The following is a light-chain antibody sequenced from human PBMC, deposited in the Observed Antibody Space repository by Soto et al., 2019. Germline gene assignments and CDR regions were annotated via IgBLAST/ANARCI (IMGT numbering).Light chain of an antibody. J-gene: IGLJ1*01. V-gene: IGLV2-11*01. Sequence: QSALTQPRSVSGSPGQSVTVSCTGTSSDVGGYNCVSWYQQYPGKAPKLIIYDVTERSSGVPDRFSGSKSGNTASLTISGLQAEDEAEYHCCSYAGFSYVFGSGTKLTVL. CDR1: SSDVGGYNC. CDR2: DVT. CDR3: CSYAGFSYV.